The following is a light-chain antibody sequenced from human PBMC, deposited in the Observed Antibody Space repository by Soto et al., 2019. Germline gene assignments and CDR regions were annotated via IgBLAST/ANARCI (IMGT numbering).Light chain of an antibody. J-gene: IGLJ1*01. CDR2: YDS. V-gene: IGLV3-21*04. CDR3: QVWDIMTDNYV. CDR1: NIGNKR. Sequence: SYELTQSPSVSVAPEKTATITCGGNNIGNKRVHWYRQKPGQAPVLLISYDSDRPSGIPGRFSGSNSGNTATLTISRVEAGDEADYYCQVWDIMTDNYVFGSGTKLTVL.